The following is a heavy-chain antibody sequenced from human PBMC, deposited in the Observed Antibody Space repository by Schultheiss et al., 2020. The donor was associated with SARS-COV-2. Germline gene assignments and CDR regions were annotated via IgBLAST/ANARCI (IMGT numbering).Heavy chain of an antibody. CDR2: ISWNSGSI. CDR3: ARGGTTMVRGEDWFDP. CDR1: GFTFDDYA. Sequence: SLKISCAASGFTFDDYAMHWVRQAPGKGLEWVSGISWNSGSIGYVDSVKGRFTISRDNAKNSLYLQMNSLRAEDTAVYYCARGGTTMVRGEDWFDPWGQGTLVTVSS. V-gene: IGHV3-9*01. D-gene: IGHD3-10*01. J-gene: IGHJ5*02.